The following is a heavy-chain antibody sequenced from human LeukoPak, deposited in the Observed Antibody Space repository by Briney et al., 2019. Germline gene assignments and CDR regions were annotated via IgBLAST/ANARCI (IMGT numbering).Heavy chain of an antibody. Sequence: GASVKVSCKASGGTFSSYAISWVRQAPGQGLEWMGGIIPIFGTANYAQKFQGRVTITTDESTSTAYMELSSLRSEDTAVYYCASGPYSSSWYNWFDPWGQGTLDTVSS. D-gene: IGHD6-13*01. J-gene: IGHJ5*02. CDR1: GGTFSSYA. V-gene: IGHV1-69*05. CDR2: IIPIFGTA. CDR3: ASGPYSSSWYNWFDP.